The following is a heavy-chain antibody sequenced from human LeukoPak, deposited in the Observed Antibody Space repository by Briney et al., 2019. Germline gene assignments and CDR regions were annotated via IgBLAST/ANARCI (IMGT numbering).Heavy chain of an antibody. D-gene: IGHD2-2*01. CDR3: ARVVVPAAILSYFDY. Sequence: SETLSLTCAVYGGSFSGYYWSWIRQPPGKGLEWIGEINHSGSTNYNPSLKSRVTISVGTSKNQFSLKLSSVTAADTAVYYCARVVVPAAILSYFDYWGQGTLVTVSS. J-gene: IGHJ4*02. V-gene: IGHV4-34*01. CDR2: INHSGST. CDR1: GGSFSGYY.